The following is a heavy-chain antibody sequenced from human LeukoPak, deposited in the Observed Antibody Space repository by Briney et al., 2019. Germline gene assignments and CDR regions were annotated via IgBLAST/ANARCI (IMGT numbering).Heavy chain of an antibody. J-gene: IGHJ4*02. V-gene: IGHV3-23*01. CDR1: GGSISSYY. Sequence: ETLSLTCSVSGGSISSYYWSWVRQAPGKGLEWVSAISGSGGKTYYADSVKGRFTISRDNSKNTLYLQMNSLRAEDTAVYYCAKDPLVRGATYDYWGQGTLVTVSS. CDR3: AKDPLVRGATYDY. CDR2: ISGSGGKT. D-gene: IGHD3-10*01.